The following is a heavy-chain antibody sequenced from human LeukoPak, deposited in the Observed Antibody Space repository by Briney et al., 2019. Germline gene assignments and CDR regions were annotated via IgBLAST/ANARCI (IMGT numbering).Heavy chain of an antibody. CDR2: ISAYNGNT. J-gene: IGHJ5*02. V-gene: IGHV1-18*01. Sequence: GASVKVSCKASGYTFTSYGISWVRQASGQGLEWMGWISAYNGNTNYAQKLQGRVTMTTDTSTSTAYMELRSLRSDDTAVYYCARENRRYNWKGWFDPWGQGTLVTVSS. CDR1: GYTFTSYG. CDR3: ARENRRYNWKGWFDP. D-gene: IGHD1-1*01.